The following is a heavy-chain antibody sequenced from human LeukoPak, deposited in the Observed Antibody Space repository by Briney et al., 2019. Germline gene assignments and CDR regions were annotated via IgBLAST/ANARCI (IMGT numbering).Heavy chain of an antibody. CDR2: IYYSGTT. D-gene: IGHD3-9*01. J-gene: IGHJ4*02. V-gene: IGHV4-61*01. CDR1: SGSISSTSYY. CDR3: ARGVVLTGYPLDF. Sequence: LETLSLTCTASSGSISSTSYYWSWIRQPPGKGLEWIGFIYYSGTTDYNPSLKSRVTISIDTSKKQFSLKLSSVTAADTAVYYCARGVVLTGYPLDFWGRGTLVTVST.